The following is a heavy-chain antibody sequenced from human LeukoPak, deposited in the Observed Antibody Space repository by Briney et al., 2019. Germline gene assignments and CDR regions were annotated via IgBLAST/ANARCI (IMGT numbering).Heavy chain of an antibody. CDR1: GFTFSSYA. D-gene: IGHD3-10*01. CDR2: ISGSGGST. J-gene: IGHJ3*02. Sequence: GGSLRLSCAASGFTFSSYAMSWVRQAPGKGLEWVSAISGSGGSTYYADSVKGRFTISRDNSKNTLYLQMNSLRAEDTAVYYCAKMGRQYYGSGSPDAFDIWGQGTMVTVSS. CDR3: AKMGRQYYGSGSPDAFDI. V-gene: IGHV3-23*01.